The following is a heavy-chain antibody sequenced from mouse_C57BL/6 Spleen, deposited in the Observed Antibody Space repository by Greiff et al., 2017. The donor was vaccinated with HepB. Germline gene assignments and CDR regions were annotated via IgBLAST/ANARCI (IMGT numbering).Heavy chain of an antibody. CDR2: ISNGGGST. V-gene: IGHV5-12*01. Sequence: EVQRVESGGGLVQPGGSLKLSCAASGFTFSDYYMYWVRQTPEKRLEWVAYISNGGGSTYYPDTVKGRFTISRDNAKNTLYLQMSRLKSEDTAMYYCARGSEYYFDYWGQGTTLTVSS. CDR3: ARGSEYYFDY. J-gene: IGHJ2*01. D-gene: IGHD6-1*01. CDR1: GFTFSDYY.